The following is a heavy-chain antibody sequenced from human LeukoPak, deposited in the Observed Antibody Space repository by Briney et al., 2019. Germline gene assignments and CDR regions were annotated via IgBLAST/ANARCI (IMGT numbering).Heavy chain of an antibody. CDR1: GFTFSSYG. D-gene: IGHD3-22*01. Sequence: GGSLRLSCAASGFTFSSYGMHWVRQAPSKGLEWVAVIWYDGSNKYYADSVKGRFTISRDNSKNTLYLQMNSLRAEDTAVYYCARDGFTMIVVGWYFDLWGRGTLVTVSS. V-gene: IGHV3-33*01. CDR2: IWYDGSNK. J-gene: IGHJ2*01. CDR3: ARDGFTMIVVGWYFDL.